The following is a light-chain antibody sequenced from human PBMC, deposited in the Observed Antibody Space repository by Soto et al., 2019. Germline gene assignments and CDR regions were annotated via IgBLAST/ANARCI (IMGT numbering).Light chain of an antibody. CDR3: HQRSNWPPWT. CDR2: DAS. V-gene: IGKV3-11*01. J-gene: IGKJ1*01. CDR1: QSISTH. Sequence: IVLTQSPATLSLSPGERATLSCRASQSISTHLAWYQQKPGQAPRLLIYDASNRATGIPPRFSGSGSGTDFTLTISSLEPEDSAVYYCHQRSNWPPWTFGQGTKVEIK.